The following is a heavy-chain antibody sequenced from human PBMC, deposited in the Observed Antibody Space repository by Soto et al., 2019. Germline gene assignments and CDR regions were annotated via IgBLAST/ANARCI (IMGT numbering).Heavy chain of an antibody. CDR1: GFTFSSYS. CDR2: ITSSSSAI. J-gene: IGHJ4*02. Sequence: GGSLRLSCAASGFTFSSYSMNWVRQAPGKGLEWVSYITSSSSAIYYADSVRGRFTISRDNAKNSLYLQMNSLRAEDTAVYYCARVSAYGDYEFGVFDYWGQGTLVTVSP. D-gene: IGHD4-17*01. V-gene: IGHV3-48*01. CDR3: ARVSAYGDYEFGVFDY.